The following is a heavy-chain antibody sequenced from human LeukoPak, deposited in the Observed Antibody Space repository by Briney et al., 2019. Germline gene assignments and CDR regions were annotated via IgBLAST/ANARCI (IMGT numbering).Heavy chain of an antibody. CDR1: EFTFSKFP. J-gene: IGHJ4*02. D-gene: IGHD5-24*01. Sequence: GGSLRLSCAASEFTFSKFPMGWVRQAPGRGLEWVSAISASGDVTFHADSVRGRFTISRDNSKSTLYLQMNSLRAEDTAEYYCGRRTRDGYNSPIDYWGQGTLVTVSS. CDR2: ISASGDVT. V-gene: IGHV3-23*01. CDR3: GRRTRDGYNSPIDY.